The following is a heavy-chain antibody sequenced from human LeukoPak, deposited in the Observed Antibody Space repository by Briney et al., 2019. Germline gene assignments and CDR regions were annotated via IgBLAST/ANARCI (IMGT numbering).Heavy chain of an antibody. CDR2: IYPGDSDT. Sequence: KVGESLKISCKGSGYSFTSYWIGWVRQMPGKGLEWMGIIYPGDSDTRYSPSLQGQVTISADKSISTAYLQWSSLKASDTAMYYCARTPSSRVTKLDYWGQGTLVTVSS. D-gene: IGHD2-2*01. CDR3: ARTPSSRVTKLDY. CDR1: GYSFTSYW. V-gene: IGHV5-51*01. J-gene: IGHJ4*02.